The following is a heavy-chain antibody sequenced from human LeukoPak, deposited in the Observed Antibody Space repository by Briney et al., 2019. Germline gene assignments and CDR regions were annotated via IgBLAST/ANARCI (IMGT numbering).Heavy chain of an antibody. CDR1: GGTFSSYA. J-gene: IGHJ6*02. CDR2: IIPILGMA. CDR3: AREGSSGYSPNYGMDV. Sequence: ASVKVSCKASGGTFSSYAISWVRQAPGQGLEWMGRIIPILGMANYAQKFQGRVTITADKSTSTAYMELSSLRSEDTAVYYCAREGSSGYSPNYGMDVWGQGTTVTVSS. V-gene: IGHV1-69*04. D-gene: IGHD3-22*01.